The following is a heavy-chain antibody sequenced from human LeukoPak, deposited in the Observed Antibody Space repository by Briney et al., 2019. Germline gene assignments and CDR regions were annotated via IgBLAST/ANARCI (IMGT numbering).Heavy chain of an antibody. D-gene: IGHD6-6*01. J-gene: IGHJ4*02. V-gene: IGHV3-33*08. CDR2: IWYDGSKK. CDR3: ARDPEYSTSSVDY. Sequence: GGSLRLSCAASGFTFDDYAMHWVRQAPGKGLEWVAVIWYDGSKKYYADSVKGRFTISRDNSKNTLYLQMNSLRAEDTAVYYCARDPEYSTSSVDYWGQGTLVTVPS. CDR1: GFTFDDYA.